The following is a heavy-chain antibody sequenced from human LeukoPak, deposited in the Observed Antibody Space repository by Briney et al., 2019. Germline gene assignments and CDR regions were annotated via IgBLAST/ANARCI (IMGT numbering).Heavy chain of an antibody. CDR2: IKQDGSEK. D-gene: IGHD3-22*01. J-gene: IGHJ4*02. V-gene: IGHV3-7*03. Sequence: GGSLRLTCAASGFTFSNYWMSWVRQAPGKGLEWVANIKQDGSEKYYVDSVKGRFTISRDNAKNSLYLQMNSLRAEDTAVYYCARGENYYDSSGFGPYFDYWGQGTLVTVSS. CDR1: GFTFSNYW. CDR3: ARGENYYDSSGFGPYFDY.